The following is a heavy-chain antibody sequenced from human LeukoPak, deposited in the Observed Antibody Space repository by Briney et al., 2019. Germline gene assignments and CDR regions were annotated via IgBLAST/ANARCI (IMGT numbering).Heavy chain of an antibody. CDR1: GGSISSYY. CDR3: ARMHDSTVGFDP. Sequence: PSETLSLACTVSGGSISSYYWSWIRQPPGKGLEWIGYIYYSGSTNYNPSLKSRVTISVDTSKNQFSLKLSSVTAADTAVYYCARMHDSTVGFDPWGQGTLVTVSP. D-gene: IGHD3-22*01. V-gene: IGHV4-59*01. CDR2: IYYSGST. J-gene: IGHJ5*02.